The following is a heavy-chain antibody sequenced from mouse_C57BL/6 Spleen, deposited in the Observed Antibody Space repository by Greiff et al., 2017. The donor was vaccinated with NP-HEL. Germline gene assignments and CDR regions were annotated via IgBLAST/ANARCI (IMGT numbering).Heavy chain of an antibody. CDR3: ARSYYGSSLYWYFDV. CDR1: GCTFTSYT. D-gene: IGHD1-1*01. CDR2: INPSSGYT. J-gene: IGHJ1*03. Sequence: QVQLKQSGAELARPGASVKMSCKASGCTFTSYTMHWVKQRPGQGLEWIGYINPSSGYTKYNQKFKDKATLTADKSSSTAYMQLSSLTSEDSAVYYCARSYYGSSLYWYFDVWGTGTTVTVSS. V-gene: IGHV1-4*01.